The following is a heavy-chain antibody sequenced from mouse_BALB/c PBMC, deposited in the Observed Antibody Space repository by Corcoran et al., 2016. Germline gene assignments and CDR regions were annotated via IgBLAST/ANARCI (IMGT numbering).Heavy chain of an antibody. CDR2: INPYNGGT. D-gene: IGHD2-3*01. CDR1: GYSFTGYT. CDR3: ARSYADYDEWFAY. Sequence: EVQLQQSGPELVKPGASMKISCKASGYSFTGYTMNWVKQSHGKNLEWIGLINPYNGGTSYNQKFKGKATLTVDKSSSTAYMELLILTSDDSAVDSCARSYADYDEWFAYWGQGTLVTVSA. V-gene: IGHV1-18*01. J-gene: IGHJ3*01.